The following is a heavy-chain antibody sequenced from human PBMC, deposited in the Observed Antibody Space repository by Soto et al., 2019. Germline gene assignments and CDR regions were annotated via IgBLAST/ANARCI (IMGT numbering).Heavy chain of an antibody. V-gene: IGHV4-4*07. J-gene: IGHJ6*02. Sequence: SETLSLTCTVSGGSISRDYWSWIRQPAGKGLEWIGRIYTSGSTNYNPSLTSRVTMSVDTSTNQFSLKLSSVTAADTAVYYCARVHWGRAAAGNYYYYGMDVWGQGTTVTVSS. CDR1: GGSISRDY. D-gene: IGHD6-13*01. CDR3: ARVHWGRAAAGNYYYYGMDV. CDR2: IYTSGST.